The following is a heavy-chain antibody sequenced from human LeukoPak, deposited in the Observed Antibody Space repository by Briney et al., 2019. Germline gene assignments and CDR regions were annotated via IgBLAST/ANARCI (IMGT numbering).Heavy chain of an antibody. CDR3: GRGGFWVRAAFDI. CDR2: IYYSGST. J-gene: IGHJ3*02. D-gene: IGHD1-1*01. Sequence: SETLSLTCTVSGGSISSYYWSWIRQPPGKGLEWIGYIYYSGSTNYNPSLKSRVTISVDTSKNQFSLKLSSVTAADTAVYYCGRGGFWVRAAFDIWGQGTMVTVSS. CDR1: GGSISSYY. V-gene: IGHV4-59*01.